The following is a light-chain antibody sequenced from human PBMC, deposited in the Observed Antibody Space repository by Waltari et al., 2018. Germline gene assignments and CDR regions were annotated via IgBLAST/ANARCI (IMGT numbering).Light chain of an antibody. CDR2: EVS. J-gene: IGLJ2*01. CDR1: SSDVGAYHY. Sequence: QSALTQPPSASGSPGQSVTISCTGTSSDVGAYHYVSWYQQPPGNAPKLMIYEVSKRPSGVPDRFSGSKSGNTASLTVSGLQAEDEADYYCSSYAGSHNLVFGGGTKLTVL. V-gene: IGLV2-8*01. CDR3: SSYAGSHNLV.